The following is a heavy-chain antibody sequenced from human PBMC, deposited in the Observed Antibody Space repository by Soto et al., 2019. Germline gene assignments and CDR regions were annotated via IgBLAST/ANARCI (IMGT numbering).Heavy chain of an antibody. CDR3: AYAYYDFWSGYYPTFDY. V-gene: IGHV2-5*02. CDR2: IYWDDDK. J-gene: IGHJ4*02. CDR1: GFSLSTSGVG. D-gene: IGHD3-3*01. Sequence: QITLKESGPTLVKPTQTLTLTCTFSGFSLSTSGVGVGWIRQPPGKALEWLALIYWDDDKRYSPSLKSRLTITKDTSKNQVVLTMTNMDPVDTATYYCAYAYYDFWSGYYPTFDYWGQGTLVTVSS.